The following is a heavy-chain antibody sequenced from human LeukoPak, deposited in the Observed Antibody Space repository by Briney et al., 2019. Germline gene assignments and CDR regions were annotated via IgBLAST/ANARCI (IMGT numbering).Heavy chain of an antibody. V-gene: IGHV3-21*01. J-gene: IGHJ4*02. D-gene: IGHD2-2*01. CDR1: GFTFSSYS. CDR2: ISSSSSYI. Sequence: GGSLRLSCAASGFTFSSYSMNWVRQAPGKGLEWVSSISSSSSYIYYAESVKGRFTISRDNSKNTLYLQMNSLRADDTAVYYCAKSWCETICYGIYDWGQGTLVTVS. CDR3: AKSWCETICYGIYD.